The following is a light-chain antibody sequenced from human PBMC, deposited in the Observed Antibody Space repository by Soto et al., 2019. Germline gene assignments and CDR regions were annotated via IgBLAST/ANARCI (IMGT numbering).Light chain of an antibody. Sequence: EIVLTQSPGTLSLSPGERATLSCRASQSFSSSYLAWYQQKPGQAPRLLIYGASSRATGIPDRFSGSGSGTDFTLTISRLEPEDFAVYYCQQYNNWPLYTFGQGTKLEIK. V-gene: IGKV3-20*01. CDR1: QSFSSSY. J-gene: IGKJ2*01. CDR3: QQYNNWPLYT. CDR2: GAS.